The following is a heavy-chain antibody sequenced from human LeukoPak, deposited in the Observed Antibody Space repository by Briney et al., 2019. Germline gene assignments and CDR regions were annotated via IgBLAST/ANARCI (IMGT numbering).Heavy chain of an antibody. Sequence: ASVKVSCKASGNIFSTYDSNWVRQAPGQGLEWMGWMNPTSGNTDYARKIQGRVASSADTSIGTAYMELSSLRSDDTAVYYCSSGYNNRNWGQGTLVTVSS. CDR2: MNPTSGNT. V-gene: IGHV1-8*01. D-gene: IGHD1-14*01. CDR1: GNIFSTYD. CDR3: SSGYNNRN. J-gene: IGHJ4*02.